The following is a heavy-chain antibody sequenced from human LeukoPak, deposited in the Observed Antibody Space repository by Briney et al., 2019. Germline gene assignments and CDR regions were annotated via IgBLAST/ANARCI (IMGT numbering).Heavy chain of an antibody. CDR2: IYPGESIYASENT. CDR1: GVSISAYY. Sequence: SETLSLTCSVSGVSISAYYWSWIRQPAGKGLEWIGRIYPGESIYASENTNYNPSLKSRVSMSGDTSKNQVSLKLRSVTAADTAVYYCARDPTTVTTIFDSWGQGALVTVSS. V-gene: IGHV4-4*07. D-gene: IGHD4-17*01. J-gene: IGHJ4*02. CDR3: ARDPTTVTTIFDS.